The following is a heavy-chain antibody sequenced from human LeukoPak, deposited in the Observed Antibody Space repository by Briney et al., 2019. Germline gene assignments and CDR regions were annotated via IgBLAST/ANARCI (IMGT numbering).Heavy chain of an antibody. Sequence: PGGSLRLSCAASGFTFSSYSMNWVRQAPGKGLEWVSSISSSSSYIYYADSVKGRFTTSRDNAKNTLYLQMNSLRAEDTAVYYCARDLDSGNYHWPFDYWGQGTLVTVSS. D-gene: IGHD1-26*01. CDR3: ARDLDSGNYHWPFDY. J-gene: IGHJ4*02. CDR2: ISSSSSYI. V-gene: IGHV3-21*01. CDR1: GFTFSSYS.